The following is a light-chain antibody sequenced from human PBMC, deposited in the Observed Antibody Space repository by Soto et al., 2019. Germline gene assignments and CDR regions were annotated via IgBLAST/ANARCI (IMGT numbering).Light chain of an antibody. CDR2: TVS. CDR3: QQCKSSPFT. J-gene: IGKJ4*01. V-gene: IGKV1-9*01. Sequence: DIQLTQSPSFLSASVGDRLTITCRASQDIRSSLAWYQQKPGKAPNLLIYTVSTLQSGVPSRFSGSRSGTEFTLTISRLQPEDFANYYCQQCKSSPFTVGGGTKVEI. CDR1: QDIRSS.